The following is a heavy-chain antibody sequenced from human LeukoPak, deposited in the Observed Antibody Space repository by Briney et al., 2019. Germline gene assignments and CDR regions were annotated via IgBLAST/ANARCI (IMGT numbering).Heavy chain of an antibody. CDR1: GGSISSGDYY. J-gene: IGHJ4*02. D-gene: IGHD2-2*01. V-gene: IGHV4-30-4*01. CDR2: IYYSGST. CDR3: AREYQLLFLDY. Sequence: PSETLSLTCTVSGGSISSGDYYWNWIRQPPGKGLEWIGYIYYSGSTYYNTSLKSRVTISVDTSKNQFSLKLSPVTAADTAVYYCAREYQLLFLDYWGQGTLVTVSS.